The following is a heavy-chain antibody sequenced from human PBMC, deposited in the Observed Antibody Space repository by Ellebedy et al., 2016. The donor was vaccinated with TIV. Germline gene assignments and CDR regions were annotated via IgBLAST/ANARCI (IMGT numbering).Heavy chain of an antibody. CDR1: GFYFGDYW. V-gene: IGHV3-7*01. J-gene: IGHJ1*01. D-gene: IGHD1-1*01. Sequence: GASLKISXAASGFYFGDYWMSWVRQAPGKGLEWVSNIKKDGREKNYVDSVRGRFTISRDNAKNSLYLQMSSLRAEDTAVYYCARGRPNDGDFPSWGQGTLVTVSS. CDR2: IKKDGREK. CDR3: ARGRPNDGDFPS.